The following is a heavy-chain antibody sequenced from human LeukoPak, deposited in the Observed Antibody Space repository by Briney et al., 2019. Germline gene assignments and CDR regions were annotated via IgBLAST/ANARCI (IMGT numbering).Heavy chain of an antibody. J-gene: IGHJ3*01. CDR2: IYSGGNT. CDR1: GFTVSSNY. Sequence: GGSLRLSCAASGFTVSSNYMNWVRQAPGKGLEWVSIIYSGGNTYYADSVKGRFTISRDNAKNTLFLQMNSLRAEDTAVYYCARENGANRRALDVWGPGTRVTVSS. V-gene: IGHV3-66*01. D-gene: IGHD4/OR15-4a*01. CDR3: ARENGANRRALDV.